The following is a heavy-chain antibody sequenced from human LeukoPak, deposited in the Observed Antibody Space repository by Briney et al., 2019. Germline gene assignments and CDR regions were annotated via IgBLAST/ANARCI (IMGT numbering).Heavy chain of an antibody. D-gene: IGHD3-10*01. J-gene: IGHJ4*02. CDR3: ARDHFGSLDS. CDR1: GFSVTTDSYC. V-gene: IGHV4-61*01. CDR2: DYCGGNT. Sequence: PSETLSLTCTVSGFSVTTDSYCWGWIRQPPGKGLEWIGYDYCGGNTNYDSSLKRRVTISVDTSKNQFSLTLTSVTAADTAVYFCARDHFGSLDSWGQGILVTVSS.